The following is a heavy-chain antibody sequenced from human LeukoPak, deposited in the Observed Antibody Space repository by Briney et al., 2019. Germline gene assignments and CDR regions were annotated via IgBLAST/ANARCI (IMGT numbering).Heavy chain of an antibody. CDR3: ARDSEQLLRKPPYYFDY. V-gene: IGHV1-18*01. J-gene: IGHJ4*02. Sequence: ASVKVSCKASGYTFTSYGISWVRQAPGQGLEWMGWISAYNGNTNYAQKLQGRVTMTTDTSTSTAYMELRSLRSDDTAVYYCARDSEQLLRKPPYYFDYWGQGTLVTVSS. D-gene: IGHD5-12*01. CDR2: ISAYNGNT. CDR1: GYTFTSYG.